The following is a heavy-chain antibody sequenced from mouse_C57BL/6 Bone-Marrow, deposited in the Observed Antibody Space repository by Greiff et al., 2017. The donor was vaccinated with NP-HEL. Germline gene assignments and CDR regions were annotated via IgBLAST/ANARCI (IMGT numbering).Heavy chain of an antibody. J-gene: IGHJ1*03. CDR2: IDPSDSYT. D-gene: IGHD1-1*01. V-gene: IGHV1-50*01. Sequence: QVQLQQPGAELVKPGASVKLSCKASGYTFTSYWMQWVKQRPGQGLEWIGEIDPSDSYTNYNQKFKGKATLTVDTSSSTAYMQLSSLTSEDSAVYYCARGPSDYYYGSSYWYFDVWGTGTTVTVSS. CDR3: ARGPSDYYYGSSYWYFDV. CDR1: GYTFTSYW.